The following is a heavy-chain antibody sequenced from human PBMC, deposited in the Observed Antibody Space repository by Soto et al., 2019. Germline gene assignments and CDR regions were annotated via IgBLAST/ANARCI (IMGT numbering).Heavy chain of an antibody. Sequence: QLQLQESGPRLVKPSETLSLTCSVSGGSISSSSYSWGWIRQPPGKGLEWIGTIYYRGSTHYNPSLGGRVAISADTPNNQLSLRLSSVTAADTAVYYCGRQPGHCGSTTCFGYYSVDVWGQGTTVTVS. CDR2: IYYRGST. D-gene: IGHD2-2*01. CDR3: GRQPGHCGSTTCFGYYSVDV. J-gene: IGHJ6*02. V-gene: IGHV4-39*01. CDR1: GGSISSSSYS.